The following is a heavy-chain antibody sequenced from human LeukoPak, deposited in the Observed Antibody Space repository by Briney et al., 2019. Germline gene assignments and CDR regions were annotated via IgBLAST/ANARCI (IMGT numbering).Heavy chain of an antibody. D-gene: IGHD3-10*01. V-gene: IGHV3-30*02. CDR1: GFTFSSYG. CDR3: SKVFYYYGSGSYYPASAFDY. CDR2: VRYDESNK. Sequence: GGSLRLSCAASGFTFSSYGMHWVRQAPGNGLEWVAFVRYDESNKYYADSVKGRFTISRDNSKNTLYLQMNSLRAEDAAVYYCSKVFYYYGSGSYYPASAFDYWGQGTLVTVSS. J-gene: IGHJ4*02.